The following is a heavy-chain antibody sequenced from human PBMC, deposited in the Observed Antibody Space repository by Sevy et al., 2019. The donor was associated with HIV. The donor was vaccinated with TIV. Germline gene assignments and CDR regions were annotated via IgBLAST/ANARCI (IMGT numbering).Heavy chain of an antibody. J-gene: IGHJ4*02. D-gene: IGHD2-21*02. CDR3: TNGDYYFDY. CDR1: KFTFSTYG. CDR2: IRYDGSNK. Sequence: GGSLRLSCTASKFTFSTYGMHWVRQAPGKGLEWVAFIRYDGSNKYYADSVKGRFTISRDNSKNTLYLQMNGLRGEDTAVYYCTNGDYYFDYWGQGTLVTVSS. V-gene: IGHV3-30*02.